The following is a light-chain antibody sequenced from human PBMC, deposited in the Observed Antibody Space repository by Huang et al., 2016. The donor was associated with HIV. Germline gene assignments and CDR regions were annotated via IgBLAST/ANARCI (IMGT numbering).Light chain of an antibody. Sequence: IVLTQTPGTLSLSPGERATLSCRARQSVTNGDLAWYQHRPSQAPRLLIYGPSSRAPGVPDRFSGSGSGTDFTLTITRLEPEDFGVYYCQQYSDSPFTFGGGTKVEIK. CDR3: QQYSDSPFT. CDR1: QSVTNGD. J-gene: IGKJ4*01. CDR2: GPS. V-gene: IGKV3-20*01.